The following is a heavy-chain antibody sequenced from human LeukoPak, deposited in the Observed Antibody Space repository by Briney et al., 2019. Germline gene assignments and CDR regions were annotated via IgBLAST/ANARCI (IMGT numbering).Heavy chain of an antibody. CDR1: GFTFSNFA. CDR3: AKVLVSGYYYDY. J-gene: IGHJ4*02. CDR2: ISGSGDST. V-gene: IGHV3-23*01. D-gene: IGHD3-22*01. Sequence: PGGSLRLSCAASGFTFSNFAMLWVRQAPGKDLEWVSSISGSGDSTHYTDSVKGRFTISRDNSRNTVYLQMNSLRAEDTALYYCAKVLVSGYYYDYWDQGTLVTVSS.